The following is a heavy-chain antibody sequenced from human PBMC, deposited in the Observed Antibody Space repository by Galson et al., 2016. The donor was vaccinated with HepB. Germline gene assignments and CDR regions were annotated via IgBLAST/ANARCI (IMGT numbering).Heavy chain of an antibody. CDR1: GFTFSIYA. Sequence: LRLSCAASGFTFSIYAMTWVRQAPGKGLEWVSSTSDIGDRSFYADSVRGRFSISRDNSKNTLYLQMNTLRAEDTALYYCRIAVAGLDFWGQGTLVTVSS. V-gene: IGHV3-23*01. CDR3: RIAVAGLDF. D-gene: IGHD6-19*01. J-gene: IGHJ4*02. CDR2: TSDIGDRS.